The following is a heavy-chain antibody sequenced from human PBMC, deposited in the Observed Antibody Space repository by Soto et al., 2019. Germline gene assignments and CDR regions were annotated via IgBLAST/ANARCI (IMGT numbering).Heavy chain of an antibody. D-gene: IGHD2-2*01. CDR2: IRSKANSYAT. CDR3: RSAIGGRGNCSSTSCYSGRAFDI. J-gene: IGHJ3*02. CDR1: GFTFSGSA. Sequence: EVQLVESGGGLVQPGGYLKLSCAASGFTFSGSAMHWVRQASGKGLEWVGRIRSKANSYATAYAASVKGRFTISRDDSKNTAYLQMNSLKTEDTAVYYCRSAIGGRGNCSSTSCYSGRAFDIWGQGTMVTVSS. V-gene: IGHV3-73*01.